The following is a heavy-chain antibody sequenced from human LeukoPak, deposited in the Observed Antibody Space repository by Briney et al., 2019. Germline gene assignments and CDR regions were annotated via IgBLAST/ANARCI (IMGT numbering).Heavy chain of an antibody. CDR1: GGTFSSYA. CDR3: ARAETDLYSSGQYYFDY. CDR2: IIPILGIA. Sequence: GASVKVSCKASGGTFSSYAISWARQAPGQGLEWMGRIIPILGIANYAQKFQGRVTITADKSTSTAYMELSSLRSEDTAVYYCARAETDLYSSGQYYFDYWGQGTLVTVSS. J-gene: IGHJ4*02. V-gene: IGHV1-69*04. D-gene: IGHD6-19*01.